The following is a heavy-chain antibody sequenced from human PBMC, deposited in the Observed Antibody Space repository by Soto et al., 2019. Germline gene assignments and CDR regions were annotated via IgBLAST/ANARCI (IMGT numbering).Heavy chain of an antibody. CDR3: ARGPSGWFGYDY. CDR1: GFTCSSSW. V-gene: IGHV3-74*01. CDR2: INSGASTT. J-gene: IGHJ4*02. Sequence: GSLRLSCAASGFTCSSSWMHWVRQAPGKGLVWVSRINSGASTTNYADSVKGRFTISRDNAKNTLYLQMDSLTAEDTAVYYCARGPSGWFGYDYWGQGTLVTVSS. D-gene: IGHD6-19*01.